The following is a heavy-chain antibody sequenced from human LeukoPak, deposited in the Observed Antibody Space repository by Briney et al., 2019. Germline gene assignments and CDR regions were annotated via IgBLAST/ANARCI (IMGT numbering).Heavy chain of an antibody. CDR1: GYTFGGYG. CDR2: ITGNNGNT. D-gene: IGHD1-26*01. J-gene: IGHJ4*02. V-gene: IGHV1-18*01. CDR3: ARDQRNSGSYRFEY. Sequence: GASVKVSCKTSGYTFGGYGISWVRQAPGQGLEWMGWITGNNGNTNYAPSLQGRVTMTTDTSTNTVYMELTSLKSDDTAVYYCARDQRNSGSYRFEYWGQGTPVTVSS.